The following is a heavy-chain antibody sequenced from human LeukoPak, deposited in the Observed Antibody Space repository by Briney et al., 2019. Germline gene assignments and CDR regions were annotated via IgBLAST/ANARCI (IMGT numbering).Heavy chain of an antibody. CDR1: GYTFTSYY. V-gene: IGHV1-46*01. D-gene: IGHD6-13*01. CDR3: ARERVGTGIAYAYYYYYMDA. Sequence: ASVKVSCKASGYTFTSYYMHWVRQAPGQGLEWMGIINPSGGSTSYAQRFQGRVTMTRDTSTSTVYMELSSLRSEDTAVYYCARERVGTGIAYAYYYYYMDAWGKGTTVTISS. J-gene: IGHJ6*03. CDR2: INPSGGST.